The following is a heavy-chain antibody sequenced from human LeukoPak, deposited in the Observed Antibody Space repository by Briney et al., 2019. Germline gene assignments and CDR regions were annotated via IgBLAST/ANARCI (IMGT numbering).Heavy chain of an antibody. CDR2: ISGSGGST. D-gene: IGHD2-2*01. Sequence: EGSLRLSCVASGLTFSNSWMTWVRQAPGKGLEWVSAISGSGGSTYYADSVKGRFTISRDNSKNTLYLQMNSLRAEDTAVYYCARSSTTDANHYYYYYMDVWGRGTTVTVSS. V-gene: IGHV3-23*01. CDR3: ARSSTTDANHYYYYYMDV. CDR1: GLTFSNSW. J-gene: IGHJ6*03.